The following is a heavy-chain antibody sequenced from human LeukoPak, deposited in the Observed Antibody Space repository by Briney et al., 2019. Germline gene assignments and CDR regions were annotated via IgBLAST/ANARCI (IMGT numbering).Heavy chain of an antibody. CDR1: GFTFRSHA. CDR2: IYENGGTT. Sequence: GGSLRLSCVGSGFTFRSHAMSWVRQAPEKGLEFVSGIYENGGTTYYADSVKGRFSISRDNSKNTLYLQMDSLRGEDTAVYYCAKDFRIGYSAHFDYWGQEALVTVSS. D-gene: IGHD2-21*01. CDR3: AKDFRIGYSAHFDY. J-gene: IGHJ4*02. V-gene: IGHV3-23*01.